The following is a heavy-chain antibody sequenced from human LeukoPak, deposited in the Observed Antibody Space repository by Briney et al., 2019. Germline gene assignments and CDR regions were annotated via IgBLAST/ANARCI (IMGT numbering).Heavy chain of an antibody. CDR1: GGSISSGGYY. D-gene: IGHD3-22*01. Sequence: PSQTLSLTCTVSGGSISSGGYYWSWIRQHPGKGLEWIGYIYYSGSTYYNPSLKSRVTISVDTSKNQFSLKLSSVTAADTAVYYCARHRGHLYHYDSSGSTYWDYWGQGTLVTVSS. J-gene: IGHJ4*02. CDR2: IYYSGST. CDR3: ARHRGHLYHYDSSGSTYWDY. V-gene: IGHV4-31*03.